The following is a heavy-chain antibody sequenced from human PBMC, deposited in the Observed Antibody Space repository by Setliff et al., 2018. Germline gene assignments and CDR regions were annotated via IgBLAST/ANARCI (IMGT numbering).Heavy chain of an antibody. V-gene: IGHV4-61*10. CDR3: ARGVYCSSTSCSPGLNWFDP. J-gene: IGHJ5*02. D-gene: IGHD2-2*01. CDR1: GGSISSGSYY. CDR2: INHSGST. Sequence: PSETLSLTCTVSGGSISSGSYYWSWIRQPAGKGLEWIGEINHSGSTNYNPSLKSRVTISVDTSKNQFSLKLSSVTAADTAVYYCARGVYCSSTSCSPGLNWFDPWGQGTLVTVSS.